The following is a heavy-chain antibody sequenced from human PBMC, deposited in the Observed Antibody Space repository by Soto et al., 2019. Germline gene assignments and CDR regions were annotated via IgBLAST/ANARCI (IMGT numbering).Heavy chain of an antibody. CDR2: IQSDGSST. J-gene: IGHJ4*02. V-gene: IGHV3-74*01. CDR3: AREKAVAGTTFDF. CDR1: GFSLSSYW. Sequence: EMQLVESGGGSVQPGGSLRLSCAASGFSLSSYWMHWVRQVPGKGLVWVSRIQSDGSSTNYADSVKGRFTISKDNAKNTLYLKMDSLRVEDTAVYYCAREKAVAGTTFDFWGQGTLVTVSS. D-gene: IGHD6-19*01.